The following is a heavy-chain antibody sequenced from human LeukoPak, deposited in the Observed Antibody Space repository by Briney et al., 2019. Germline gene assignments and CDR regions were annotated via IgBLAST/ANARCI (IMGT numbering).Heavy chain of an antibody. CDR1: GFSVSSNY. CDR3: ARGRWSSSGYQDY. J-gene: IGHJ4*02. D-gene: IGHD3-22*01. CDR2: IYGGGNT. Sequence: PGGSLRLSCAASGFSVSSNYMTWVRQAPGKGLECVSVIYGGGNTYYADPVGGRFTISRDNSKNTLYLQMNSLRVEDTAMYYCARGRWSSSGYQDYWGRGTLVTVSS. V-gene: IGHV3-53*01.